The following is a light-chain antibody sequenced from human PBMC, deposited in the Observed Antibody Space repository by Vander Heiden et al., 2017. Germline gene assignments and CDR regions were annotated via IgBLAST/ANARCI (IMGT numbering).Light chain of an antibody. Sequence: DIVMTQSPDSLAVSLGERATINCKSSQSVLYSSNNKNYLAWYQQKPGQPPKLLIYWASTRESGVPDRFSGSGYGTDFTLTISSRQAEDVAVYYCQQDDCTPSLTFGGPTKVEIK. CDR3: QQDDCTPSLT. CDR2: WAS. J-gene: IGKJ4*01. V-gene: IGKV4-1*01. CDR1: QSVLYSSNNKNY.